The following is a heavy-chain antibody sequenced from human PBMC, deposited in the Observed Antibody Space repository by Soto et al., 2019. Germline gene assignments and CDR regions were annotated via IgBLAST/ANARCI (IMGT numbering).Heavy chain of an antibody. J-gene: IGHJ4*02. CDR1: GGSIGSAGYS. Sequence: PSETLPLPCSVSGGSIGSAGYSWSWIRQPPGKGLEWIGYIYHSGSTYYNPSLKSRVTISVDKSKNQFSLNLNSVTAADTAVYYCARNGGYFQFFDYWGQGTLVTVSS. CDR2: IYHSGST. D-gene: IGHD3-22*01. V-gene: IGHV4-30-2*01. CDR3: ARNGGYFQFFDY.